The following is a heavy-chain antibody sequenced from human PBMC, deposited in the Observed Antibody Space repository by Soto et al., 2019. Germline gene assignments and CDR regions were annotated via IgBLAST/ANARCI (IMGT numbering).Heavy chain of an antibody. Sequence: VQLVESGGGVVQPGRSLRLSCAASGFTFSSYAMHWVRQAPGKGLEWVAVISYDGSNKYYADSVKGRFTISRDTSKNTLYLKMNSLRAEDTAVYYCARDLNYYGSGSYYNERYYYYYYGMDVWGQGTTVTVSS. J-gene: IGHJ6*02. V-gene: IGHV3-30-3*01. CDR2: ISYDGSNK. D-gene: IGHD3-10*01. CDR1: GFTFSSYA. CDR3: ARDLNYYGSGSYYNERYYYYYYGMDV.